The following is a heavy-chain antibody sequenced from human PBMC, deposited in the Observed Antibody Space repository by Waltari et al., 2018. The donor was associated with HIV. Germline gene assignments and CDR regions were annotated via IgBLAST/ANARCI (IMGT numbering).Heavy chain of an antibody. J-gene: IGHJ4*02. CDR2: ISSSSSHI. Sequence: EVRLVESGGGLVKPGGSLRLSCEASGFTLTSSSMNWVRQAPGKGLEWVSFISSSSSHIYYTDSLKGRFTISRDNAKNSLYLQMNSLRADDTAIYYCARDSPRLSGTSRFDYWGRGTLVTVSS. D-gene: IGHD1-7*01. V-gene: IGHV3-21*02. CDR1: GFTLTSSS. CDR3: ARDSPRLSGTSRFDY.